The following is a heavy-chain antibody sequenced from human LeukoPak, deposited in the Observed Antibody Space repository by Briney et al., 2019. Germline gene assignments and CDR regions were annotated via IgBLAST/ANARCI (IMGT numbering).Heavy chain of an antibody. CDR1: GLTFSSYG. J-gene: IGHJ4*02. D-gene: IGHD5-24*01. Sequence: GGSLRLSCAASGLTFSSYGVHRVRQAPGKGREGVAFIRYDGGTKYYADSVKGRFTIARDNSKNTLYLQIDRLRAEDTAVYYCAKSGYNRFDYWGQGTRVTVSS. V-gene: IGHV3-30*02. CDR2: IRYDGGTK. CDR3: AKSGYNRFDY.